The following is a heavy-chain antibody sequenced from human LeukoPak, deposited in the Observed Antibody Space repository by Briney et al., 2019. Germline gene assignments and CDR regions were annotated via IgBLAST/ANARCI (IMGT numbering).Heavy chain of an antibody. J-gene: IGHJ4*02. CDR3: ARYALTFWSGYYFDY. D-gene: IGHD3-3*01. V-gene: IGHV4-4*07. CDR1: GGSISSYY. Sequence: SETLSLTCTVSGGSISSYYWSWIRQPAGKGLEWIGRIYTSGSTNYNPSLKSRVTMSVDTSKNQFSLKLSSVTAADTAVYYCARYALTFWSGYYFDYWGQGTLVTVSS. CDR2: IYTSGST.